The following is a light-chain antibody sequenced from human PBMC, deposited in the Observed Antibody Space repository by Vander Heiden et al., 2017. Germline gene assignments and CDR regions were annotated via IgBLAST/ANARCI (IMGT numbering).Light chain of an antibody. CDR1: RSDVGTSNL. J-gene: IGLJ2*01. V-gene: IGLV2-23*02. CDR2: EVS. Sequence: QSALTQPASVSGSPGQSLTISCTGTRSDVGTSNLVSWYQHHPGKAPKLMIDEVSKRPSGVSNRFSGSKAGNTASLTISGLQAEDEADYYCCSYADSHVVFGGGTKLTVL. CDR3: CSYADSHVV.